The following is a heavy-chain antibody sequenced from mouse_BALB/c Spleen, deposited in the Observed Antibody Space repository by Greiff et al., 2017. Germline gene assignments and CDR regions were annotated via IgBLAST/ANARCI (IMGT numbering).Heavy chain of an antibody. J-gene: IGHJ2*01. CDR1: GYSITSDYA. D-gene: IGHD2-4*01. V-gene: IGHV3-2*02. CDR3: ARRGYDYAFDY. Sequence: EVKLMESGPGLVKPSQSLSLTCTVTGYSITSDYAWNWIRQFPGNKLEWMGYISYSGSTSYNPSLKSRISITRDTSKNQFFLQLNSVTTEDTATYYCARRGYDYAFDYWGQGTTLTVSS. CDR2: ISYSGST.